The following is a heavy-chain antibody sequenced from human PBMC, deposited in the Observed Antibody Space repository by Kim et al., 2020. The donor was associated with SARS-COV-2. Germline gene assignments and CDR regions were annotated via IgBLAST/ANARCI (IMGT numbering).Heavy chain of an antibody. Sequence: ADSVKRRFTTSRDNSKNTLYLKMNSVRAEDTAVYYCAKGRIAVAATSMNYWGQGTLVTVSA. D-gene: IGHD6-19*01. V-gene: IGHV3-30-3*02. CDR3: AKGRIAVAATSMNY. J-gene: IGHJ4*02.